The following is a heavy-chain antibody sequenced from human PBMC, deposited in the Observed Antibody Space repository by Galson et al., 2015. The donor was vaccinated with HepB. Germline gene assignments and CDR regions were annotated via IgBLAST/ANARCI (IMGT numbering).Heavy chain of an antibody. J-gene: IGHJ1*01. CDR3: ARERNPHLLGASVFQY. D-gene: IGHD1-26*01. Sequence: SLRLSCAASGFTFSSYGMHWVRQAPGKGLEWVAVIWYDGSNKYYADSVKGRFTISRDNSKNTLYLQMNSLRAEDTAVYYCARERNPHLLGASVFQYWGQGTLVTVSS. CDR1: GFTFSSYG. V-gene: IGHV3-33*01. CDR2: IWYDGSNK.